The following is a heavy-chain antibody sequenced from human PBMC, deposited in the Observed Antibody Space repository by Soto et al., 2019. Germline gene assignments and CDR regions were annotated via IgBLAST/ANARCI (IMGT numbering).Heavy chain of an antibody. D-gene: IGHD2-15*01. J-gene: IGHJ3*02. Sequence: SETLSLTCTVSGGSISSYYWRWIRQPPGKGLEWIGYIYYSGSTNYDPSLKSRVTISVDTSKNQFSLKLSSVTAADTAVYYCAGRPLGYCGGGSCCSNAHAFDIWGQGTMVTVSS. CDR3: AGRPLGYCGGGSCCSNAHAFDI. V-gene: IGHV4-59*01. CDR1: GGSISSYY. CDR2: IYYSGST.